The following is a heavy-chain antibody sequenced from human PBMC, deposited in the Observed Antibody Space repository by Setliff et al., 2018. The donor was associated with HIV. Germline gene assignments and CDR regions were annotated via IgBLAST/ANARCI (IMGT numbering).Heavy chain of an antibody. Sequence: SETLSLTCSVSGGSISTRSPYYWGWIRQPPGKGLEWIGSISYSGTTYYNPSLKSRVTISVDTSNNQFFLKLTPVTAADTAAYYCARGDHRIIAAAGSGWFDPWGQGTLVTVS. CDR3: ARGDHRIIAAAGSGWFDP. D-gene: IGHD6-13*01. J-gene: IGHJ5*02. CDR2: ISYSGTT. CDR1: GGSISTRSPYY. V-gene: IGHV4-39*01.